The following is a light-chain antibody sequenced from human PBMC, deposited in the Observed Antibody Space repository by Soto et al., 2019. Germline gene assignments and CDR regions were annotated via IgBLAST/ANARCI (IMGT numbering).Light chain of an antibody. Sequence: QSVLTRTPSVSGAPGQKITMSCTGSSSNIGAGYDVHWYQQVPGAAPRLLIYADNNRPSGVPDRFSASKSGTSASLAITGLQGEDEANYYCQSYDTSLSGVIFGAGTQLTVL. CDR2: ADN. CDR3: QSYDTSLSGVI. CDR1: SSNIGAGYD. V-gene: IGLV1-40*01. J-gene: IGLJ2*01.